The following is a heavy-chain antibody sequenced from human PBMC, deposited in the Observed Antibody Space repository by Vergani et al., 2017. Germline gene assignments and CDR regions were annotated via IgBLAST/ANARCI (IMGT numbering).Heavy chain of an antibody. CDR2: IYYSGST. J-gene: IGHJ5*02. CDR1: GGSISSGDYY. CDR3: SRGQGDCSTTSCSPDNWFDP. D-gene: IGHD2-2*01. V-gene: IGHV4-31*03. Sequence: QVQLQESGPGLVKPSQTLSLTCTVSGGSISSGDYYWSWIRQHPGKGLEWIGYIYYSGSTYYNPSLKSRLTISVETSKNKFALKVSSWPAADTAVDYCSRGQGDCSTTSCSPDNWFDPWGQGTLSPSPQ.